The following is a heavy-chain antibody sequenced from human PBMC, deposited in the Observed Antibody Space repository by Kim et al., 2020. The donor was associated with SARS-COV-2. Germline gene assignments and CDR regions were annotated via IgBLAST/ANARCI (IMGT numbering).Heavy chain of an antibody. CDR2: ISHDGGTT. CDR3: GRFIAISYGYGDS. D-gene: IGHD5-18*01. J-gene: IGHJ4*02. Sequence: GGSLRLSCAASGFTFSTFWFHWVRQVPGGGLVWVSRISHDGGTTTYADSVKGRFTISRDNAKNTLYLQMNSLRADDTGIYFCGRFIAISYGYGDSWGQGTLVTVSS. V-gene: IGHV3-74*03. CDR1: GFTFSTFW.